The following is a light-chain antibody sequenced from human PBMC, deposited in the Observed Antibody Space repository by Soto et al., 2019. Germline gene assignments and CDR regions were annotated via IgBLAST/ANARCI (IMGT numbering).Light chain of an antibody. CDR3: DSYTSGSSYV. Sequence: QSALTQPASASGSPGQSITISCTGTSSDVGGYNYVSWYQQHPGKAPKLMIYDVSYRPSGVSDRFSGSKSGNTASLTISGLQSEDEADYYCDSYTSGSSYVFGTGTRLTVL. CDR2: DVS. CDR1: SSDVGGYNY. V-gene: IGLV2-14*01. J-gene: IGLJ1*01.